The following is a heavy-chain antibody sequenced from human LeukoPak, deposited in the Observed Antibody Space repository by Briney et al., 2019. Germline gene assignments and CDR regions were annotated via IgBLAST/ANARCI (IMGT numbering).Heavy chain of an antibody. CDR1: GYSISSGYY. D-gene: IGHD6-13*01. CDR2: ISHAGST. Sequence: SETLSLTCTVSGYSISSGYYWGWVRQPPGKGLEWIGSISHAGSTDYSPSLKSRVTISLDTSKNQFSLKLRPVTAADTAVYYCVGSRQQLAFDYWGQGTLVTVSS. V-gene: IGHV4-38-2*02. J-gene: IGHJ4*02. CDR3: VGSRQQLAFDY.